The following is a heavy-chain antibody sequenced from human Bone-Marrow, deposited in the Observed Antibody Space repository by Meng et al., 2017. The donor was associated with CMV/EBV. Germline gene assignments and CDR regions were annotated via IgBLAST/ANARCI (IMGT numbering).Heavy chain of an antibody. CDR2: IYNGDST. J-gene: IGHJ4*02. CDR3: ARVWGYNKGD. CDR1: GFTVSSNH. V-gene: IGHV3-53*01. D-gene: IGHD5-24*01. Sequence: GESLKISCAASGFTVSSNHMSWVRQAPGKGLEWVSLIYNGDSTFYADSVKGRFNISRDNSKNTLYLQMNSLRAEDTAVYYCARVWGYNKGDWGQGTLVTVSS.